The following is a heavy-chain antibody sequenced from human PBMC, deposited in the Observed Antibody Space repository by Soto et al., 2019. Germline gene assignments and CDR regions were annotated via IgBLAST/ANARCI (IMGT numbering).Heavy chain of an antibody. D-gene: IGHD6-13*01. V-gene: IGHV3-30-3*01. CDR2: ISYDGSNK. J-gene: IGHJ4*02. Sequence: QPGGSLRLSCAASGFTFSSYAMHWVRQAPGKGLEWVAVISYDGSNKYYADSVKGRFTISRDNSKNTLYLQMNSLRAEDTAVYYCARTPSPIAAPFDYWGQGTLVTVSS. CDR1: GFTFSSYA. CDR3: ARTPSPIAAPFDY.